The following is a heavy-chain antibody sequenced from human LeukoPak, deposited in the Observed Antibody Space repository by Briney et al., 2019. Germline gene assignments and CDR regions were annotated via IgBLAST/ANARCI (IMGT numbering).Heavy chain of an antibody. V-gene: IGHV4-59*01. CDR1: GGSTSSYY. D-gene: IGHD6-13*01. J-gene: IGHJ4*02. CDR3: ARGQQLTLFDY. Sequence: PSETLSLTCTVSGGSTSSYYWSWIRQPPGKGLEWIGYIYYSGSTNYNPSLKSRVTISVDTSKNQFSLKLSSVTAADTAVYYCARGQQLTLFDYWGQGTLVTVSS. CDR2: IYYSGST.